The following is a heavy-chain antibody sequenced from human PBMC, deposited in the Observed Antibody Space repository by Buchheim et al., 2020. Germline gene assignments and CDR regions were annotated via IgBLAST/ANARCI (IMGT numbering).Heavy chain of an antibody. CDR3: AGGGWWADY. D-gene: IGHD2-15*01. Sequence: EVQLVESGGDLVQPGGSLRLSCAASGFTFSSYWMSWIRQAPGKGLEWVANIKIDGSEKYYVDSVKGRFTISRDNGKKSLYLQMNILRVEDTAIYYCAGGGWWADYWGQGTL. CDR2: IKIDGSEK. V-gene: IGHV3-7*01. CDR1: GFTFSSYW. J-gene: IGHJ4*02.